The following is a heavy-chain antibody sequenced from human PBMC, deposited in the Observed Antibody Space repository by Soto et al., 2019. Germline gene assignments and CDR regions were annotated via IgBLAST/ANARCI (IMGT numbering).Heavy chain of an antibody. V-gene: IGHV3-21*01. D-gene: IGHD6-13*01. Sequence: EVQLVESGGGLVKPGGSLRLSCAASGFTFSSYSMNWVRQAPGKGLEWVSSISSSSSYIYYADSVKGRFTITRDNAKNSLYLQMNSLRAEDTAVYYCARENLGLYSSSSNFDYWGQGTLVTVSS. CDR2: ISSSSSYI. CDR3: ARENLGLYSSSSNFDY. CDR1: GFTFSSYS. J-gene: IGHJ4*02.